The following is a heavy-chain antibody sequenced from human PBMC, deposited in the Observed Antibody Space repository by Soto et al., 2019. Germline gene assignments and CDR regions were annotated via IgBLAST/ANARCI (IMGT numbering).Heavy chain of an antibody. Sequence: QVNRVQSGAAVKKPGASVKVSCKASGYSFTGKSMHGVRQAPGQGLEWMGWINSNNGGTNYAQKFQGRVTMTRDTSSSTAYMDLSLLRSDDKAVYYCAMQRGGVAYWGPGNLVTVSS. CDR3: AMQRGGVAY. V-gene: IGHV1-2*02. CDR2: INSNNGGT. J-gene: IGHJ4*02. D-gene: IGHD6-25*01. CDR1: GYSFTGKS.